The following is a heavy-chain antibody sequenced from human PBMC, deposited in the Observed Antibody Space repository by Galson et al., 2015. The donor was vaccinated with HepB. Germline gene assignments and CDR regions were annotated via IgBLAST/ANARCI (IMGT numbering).Heavy chain of an antibody. J-gene: IGHJ6*04. CDR2: IHYSGST. D-gene: IGHD3-10*01. Sequence: SETLSLTCTVSGGSINTSYWSWIRQPPGKGLEWIGFIHYSGSTNYAPSLKGRVTMSVDTSKNQFSLKVNSVTAADAAVYFCARRGRELNMDVWGKGTMVTVAS. CDR1: GGSINTSY. V-gene: IGHV4-59*08. CDR3: ARRGRELNMDV.